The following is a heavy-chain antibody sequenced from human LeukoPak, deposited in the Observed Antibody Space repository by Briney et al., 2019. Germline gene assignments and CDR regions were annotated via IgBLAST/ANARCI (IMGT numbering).Heavy chain of an antibody. CDR2: VSWNSGGI. CDR1: GFTFDGNT. V-gene: IGHV3-9*01. CDR3: AKDMDYTSSSLDS. D-gene: IGHD6-6*01. Sequence: CRSLRLSCAASGFTFDGNTKHWGRQAQGQGLERGSGVSWNSGGIGYADSVKGRFTMSSDNAKTSLYLPMNSLRAEDPALYYCAKDMDYTSSSLDSWGQGTLVTASS. J-gene: IGHJ4*02.